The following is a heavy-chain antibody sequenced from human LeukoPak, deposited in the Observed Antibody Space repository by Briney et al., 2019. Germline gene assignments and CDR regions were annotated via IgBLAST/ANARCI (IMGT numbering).Heavy chain of an antibody. CDR3: AREGGGDYYYYFYMDV. D-gene: IGHD3-10*01. J-gene: IGHJ6*03. CDR2: ISSSGSTI. Sequence: PGGSLSLPCAASGFTFSSYEMNWVRQAPGKGLEWVSYISSSGSTIYYADSVKGRFTISRDNAKNSLYLQMNSLRAEDTAVYYCAREGGGDYYYYFYMDVWGKGTTDRVSS. CDR1: GFTFSSYE. V-gene: IGHV3-48*03.